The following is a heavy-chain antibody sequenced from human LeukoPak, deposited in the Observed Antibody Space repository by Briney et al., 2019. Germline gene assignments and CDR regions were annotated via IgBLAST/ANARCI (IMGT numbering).Heavy chain of an antibody. V-gene: IGHV3-30*03. CDR2: ISYDGSNK. CDR3: ARDRCSGGRCYSLSVGHMDV. CDR1: GFTFSSYG. D-gene: IGHD2-15*01. J-gene: IGHJ6*03. Sequence: PGRSLRLSCAASGFTFSSYGMHWVRQAPGKGLEWVAVISYDGSNKYYADSVKGRFTISRDNAKNSLYLQMNSLRAEDTALYYCARDRCSGGRCYSLSVGHMDVWGKGTTVTVSS.